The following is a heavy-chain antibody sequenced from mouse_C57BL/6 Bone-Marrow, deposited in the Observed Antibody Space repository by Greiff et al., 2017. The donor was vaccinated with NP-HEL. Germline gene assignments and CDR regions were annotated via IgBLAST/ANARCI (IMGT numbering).Heavy chain of an antibody. D-gene: IGHD1-1*01. J-gene: IGHJ2*01. CDR3: AREGLLRYPFNY. Sequence: QVQLKQSGAELVRPGTSVKVSCKASGYAFTNYLIEWVKQRPGQGLEWIGVINPGSGGTNYNEKFKGKATLTADKSSSTAYMQLSSLTSEDSAVYFCAREGLLRYPFNYWGQGTTLTVSS. V-gene: IGHV1-54*01. CDR1: GYAFTNYL. CDR2: INPGSGGT.